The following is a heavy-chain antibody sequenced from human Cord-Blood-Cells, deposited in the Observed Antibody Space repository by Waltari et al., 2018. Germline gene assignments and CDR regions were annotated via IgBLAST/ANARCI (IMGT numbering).Heavy chain of an antibody. CDR2: ISSSGSTI. V-gene: IGHV3-48*03. Sequence: EVQLVESGGGLVQPGGSLRFSCAASGFTFSSYEMNWVRQAPGKGLEWVSYISSSGSTIYYADSVKGRFTISRDNAKNSLYLQMNSLRAEDTAVYYCARVQGVAAAGTNDAFDIWGQGTMVTVSS. CDR1: GFTFSSYE. CDR3: ARVQGVAAAGTNDAFDI. J-gene: IGHJ3*02. D-gene: IGHD6-13*01.